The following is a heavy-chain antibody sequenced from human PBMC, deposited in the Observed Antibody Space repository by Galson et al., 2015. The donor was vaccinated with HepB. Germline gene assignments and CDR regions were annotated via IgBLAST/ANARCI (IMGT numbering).Heavy chain of an antibody. J-gene: IGHJ3*02. CDR2: INPNSGGT. D-gene: IGHD3-22*01. V-gene: IGHV1-2*04. Sequence: SVKVSCKASGYTFTGYYMHWVRQAPGQGLEWMGWINPNSGGTNYAQKFQGWVTMTRDTSISTAYMELSRLRSDDTAVYYCAREFLFHYDSSGRRTRGAFDIWGQGTMVAVSS. CDR1: GYTFTGYY. CDR3: AREFLFHYDSSGRRTRGAFDI.